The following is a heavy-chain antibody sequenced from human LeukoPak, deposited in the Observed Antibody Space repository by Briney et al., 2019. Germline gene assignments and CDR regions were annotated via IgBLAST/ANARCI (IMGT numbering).Heavy chain of an antibody. V-gene: IGHV4-59*12. D-gene: IGHD2-2*01. Sequence: SETLSLTCTVSGGSISSYYWSWIRQPPGKGLEWIGYIYYSGSTNYNPSLKSRVTISVDTSKNQFSLKLSSVTAADTAVYYCAGGIAVVVPAANYYYYGMDVWGKGTTVTVSS. CDR2: IYYSGST. CDR1: GGSISSYY. CDR3: AGGIAVVVPAANYYYYGMDV. J-gene: IGHJ6*04.